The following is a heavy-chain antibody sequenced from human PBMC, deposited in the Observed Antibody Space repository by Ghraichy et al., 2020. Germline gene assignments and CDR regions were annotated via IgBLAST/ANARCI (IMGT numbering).Heavy chain of an antibody. J-gene: IGHJ1*01. Sequence: SETLSLTCAVYGGSFSGYYWSWLRQPPGKRLEWIGEIKHSGSTNYNPSLKSRVTISVDTSKNQSSLKLSSVTAADTAVYYCARTSFSSGYYPRYFQHWGQGSLVTVSS. CDR3: ARTSFSSGYYPRYFQH. V-gene: IGHV4-34*01. D-gene: IGHD3-22*01. CDR2: IKHSGST. CDR1: GGSFSGYY.